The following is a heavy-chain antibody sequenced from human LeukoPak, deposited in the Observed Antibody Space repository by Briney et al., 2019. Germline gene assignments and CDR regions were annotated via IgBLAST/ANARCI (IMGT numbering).Heavy chain of an antibody. D-gene: IGHD2-2*01. Sequence: GGSLRLSCAASGFTFSSYSMNWVRQAPGKGLEWVSYISSSSSTIYYADSVKGRFTISRDNAKNSLYLQMNSLGAEDTAVYYCARMGGYCSSTSCFKIDYWGQGTLVTVSS. J-gene: IGHJ4*02. V-gene: IGHV3-48*04. CDR3: ARMGGYCSSTSCFKIDY. CDR1: GFTFSSYS. CDR2: ISSSSSTI.